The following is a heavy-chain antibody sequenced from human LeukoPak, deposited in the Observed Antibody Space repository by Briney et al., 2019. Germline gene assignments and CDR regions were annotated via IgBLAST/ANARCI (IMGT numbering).Heavy chain of an antibody. Sequence: PSETLSLTCTVSGYSISSGYYWGWIRQPPGKGLEWIGSIYHSGRTFYNPSLKSRVTISVDTSKNQFSLKLTSVTAADTAVYYCARRGFGELLYFLSKYNWFDPWGQGTLVTVSS. CDR1: GYSISSGYY. J-gene: IGHJ5*02. V-gene: IGHV4-38-2*02. CDR2: IYHSGRT. D-gene: IGHD3-10*01. CDR3: ARRGFGELLYFLSKYNWFDP.